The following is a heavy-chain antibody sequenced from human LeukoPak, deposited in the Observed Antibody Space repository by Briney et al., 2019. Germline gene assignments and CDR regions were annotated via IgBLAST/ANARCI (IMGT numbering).Heavy chain of an antibody. D-gene: IGHD6-13*01. J-gene: IGHJ6*03. CDR2: IYYSGST. CDR1: GGSFSSYY. V-gene: IGHV4-59*12. Sequence: SETLSLTCTLSGGSFSSYYWSWIRQPPGKGLEWIGYIYYSGSTNYNPSLKSRVTISVDTSKNQFSLKLSSVTAADTAVYYCARIMASSSSWYLRTYYYYMDVWGKGTTVTISS. CDR3: ARIMASSSSWYLRTYYYYMDV.